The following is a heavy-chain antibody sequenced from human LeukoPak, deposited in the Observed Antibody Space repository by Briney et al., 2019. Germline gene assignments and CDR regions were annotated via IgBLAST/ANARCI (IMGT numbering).Heavy chain of an antibody. D-gene: IGHD1-14*01. CDR2: IYYSGST. Sequence: SETLSLTCTVSGGSISSSSYYWGWIRQPPGKGLEWIGSIYYSGSTYYNPSLKSRVTISVDTSKNQFSLKLSSVTAADTAVYYCARYKRPNYYNGMDVWGQGTTVTVSS. CDR1: GGSISSSSYY. V-gene: IGHV4-39*07. CDR3: ARYKRPNYYNGMDV. J-gene: IGHJ6*02.